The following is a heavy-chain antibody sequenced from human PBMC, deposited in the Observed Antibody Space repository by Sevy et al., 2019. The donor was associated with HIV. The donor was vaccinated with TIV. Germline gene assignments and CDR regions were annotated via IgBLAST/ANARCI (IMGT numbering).Heavy chain of an antibody. D-gene: IGHD6-13*01. V-gene: IGHV1-69*13. CDR2: IIPIFGTA. CDR3: ARDYIAAAGTRSRIPYYYGMDV. J-gene: IGHJ6*02. Sequence: ASVKVSCKASGGTFSSYAISWVRQAPGQGLEWMGGIIPIFGTANYAQKFQGRVTITADESTSTAYMELISLRSEDTAVYYCARDYIAAAGTRSRIPYYYGMDVWGQGTTVTVSS. CDR1: GGTFSSYA.